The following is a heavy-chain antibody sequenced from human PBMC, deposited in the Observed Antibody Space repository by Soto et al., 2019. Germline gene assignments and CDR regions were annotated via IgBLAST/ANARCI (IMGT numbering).Heavy chain of an antibody. J-gene: IGHJ6*03. V-gene: IGHV3-66*01. Sequence: PGGSLRLSCVASGFSFSLDYMTWVRQTPGKGLECVARISGGGTKSYADSVRGRFTISRDNSKNTVFLQMNNLRADDTGIYFCARETEDIMVLVAATHYYMGDWGVGTTVTVSS. CDR3: ARETEDIMVLVAATHYYMGD. CDR2: ISGGGTK. CDR1: GFSFSLDY. D-gene: IGHD2-15*01.